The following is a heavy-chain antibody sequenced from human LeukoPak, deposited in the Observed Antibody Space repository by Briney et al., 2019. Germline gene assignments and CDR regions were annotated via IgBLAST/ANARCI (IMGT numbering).Heavy chain of an antibody. V-gene: IGHV1-46*01. CDR2: INPSGGST. D-gene: IGHD4-17*01. CDR3: ARGLTHYGDYDAY. J-gene: IGHJ4*02. CDR1: GYTFTSYY. Sequence: RASVKVSCKASGYTFTSYYMHWVRQAPGQGLEWMGIINPSGGSTSYAQKFQDRVAMTRDTSTSTVYMQLSSLRSEDAAVYYCARGLTHYGDYDAYWGQGTLVTVSS.